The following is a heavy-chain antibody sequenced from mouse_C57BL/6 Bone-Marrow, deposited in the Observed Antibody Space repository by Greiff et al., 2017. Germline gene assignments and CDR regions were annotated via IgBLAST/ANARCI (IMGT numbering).Heavy chain of an antibody. CDR3: ARPHYYGSSPYAMDY. CDR1: GYTFTSYW. CDR2: IDPSDSET. Sequence: QVQLQQPGAELVRPGSSVKLSCKASGYTFTSYWMHWVKQRPIQGLEWIGNIDPSDSETHYNQKFKDKATLTVDKSSSTAYMQLSSLPSADSAVYSCARPHYYGSSPYAMDYWGQGTSVTVSS. D-gene: IGHD1-1*01. V-gene: IGHV1-52*01. J-gene: IGHJ4*01.